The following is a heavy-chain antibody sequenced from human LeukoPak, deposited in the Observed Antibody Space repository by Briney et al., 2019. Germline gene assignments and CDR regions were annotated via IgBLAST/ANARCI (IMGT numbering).Heavy chain of an antibody. D-gene: IGHD4-23*01. CDR1: GFTVSSNE. V-gene: IGHV3-38-3*01. J-gene: IGHJ4*02. Sequence: PGGSLRLSCAASGFTVSSNEMSWVRQAPGKGLEWVSSISGGSTYYADSRKGRFTISRDNSKNTLHLQMNSLRAEDTAVYYCASFDYGGTVFDYWGQGTLVTVSS. CDR3: ASFDYGGTVFDY. CDR2: ISGGST.